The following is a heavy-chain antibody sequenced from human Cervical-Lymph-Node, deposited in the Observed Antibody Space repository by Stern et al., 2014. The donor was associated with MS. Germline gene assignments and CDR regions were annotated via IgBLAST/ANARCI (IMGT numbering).Heavy chain of an antibody. Sequence: VQLLESGGGVVHPGRSLKLSCEASGFTFSDFGMYWVRPAPGKGLECVAVISYDGGHTDYADSVKGRFTISRDNSKNALYVQMNSLRADDTAVYYCAKDPQRGVVPAAIHYWGQGTLVTVSS. CDR3: AKDPQRGVVPAAIHY. J-gene: IGHJ4*02. V-gene: IGHV3-30*18. CDR2: ISYDGGHT. D-gene: IGHD2-2*02. CDR1: GFTFSDFG.